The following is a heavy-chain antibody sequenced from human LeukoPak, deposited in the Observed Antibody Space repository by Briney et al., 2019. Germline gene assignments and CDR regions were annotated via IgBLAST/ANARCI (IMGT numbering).Heavy chain of an antibody. V-gene: IGHV3-53*04. J-gene: IGHJ3*02. CDR3: ARDVYAPGYSYGFAFDI. CDR1: GFTVSSNY. Sequence: GVSLRLSCAASGFTVSSNYMSWVRQAPGKGLEWVSVIYSGGSTYYADSVKGRFTISRHNSKNTLYLQMNSLRAEDTAVYYCARDVYAPGYSYGFAFDIWGQGTMVTVSS. D-gene: IGHD5-18*01. CDR2: IYSGGST.